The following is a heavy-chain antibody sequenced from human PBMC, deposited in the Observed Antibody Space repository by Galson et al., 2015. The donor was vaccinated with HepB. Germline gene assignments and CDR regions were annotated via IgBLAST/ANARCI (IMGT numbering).Heavy chain of an antibody. CDR1: GFTFTSSA. CDR3: AASIRYYYYYYMDV. V-gene: IGHV1-58*02. J-gene: IGHJ6*03. Sequence: SCKASGFTFTSSAMQWVRQARGQRLEWIGWIVVGSGNTNYAQKFQERVTITRDMSASTAYMELSSLRSEDTAVYYCAASIRYYYYYYMDVWGKGTTVTVSS. CDR2: IVVGSGNT.